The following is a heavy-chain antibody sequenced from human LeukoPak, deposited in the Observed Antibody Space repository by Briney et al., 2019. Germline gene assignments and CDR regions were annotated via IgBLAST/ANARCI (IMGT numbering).Heavy chain of an antibody. J-gene: IGHJ6*02. CDR1: GYTLTELS. V-gene: IGHV1-46*01. D-gene: IGHD3-22*01. Sequence: ASVKVSCKVSGYTLTELSMHWVRQAPGQGLEWMGIINPSGGSTSYAQKFQGRVTMTRDTSTSTVYMELSSLRSEDTAVYYCARSSSGYYYYYYGMDVWGQGTTVTVSS. CDR2: INPSGGST. CDR3: ARSSSGYYYYYYGMDV.